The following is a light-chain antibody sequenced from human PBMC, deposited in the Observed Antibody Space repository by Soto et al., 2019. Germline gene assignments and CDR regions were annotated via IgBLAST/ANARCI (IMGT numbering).Light chain of an antibody. CDR3: QQYNDYSWT. CDR2: KAS. CDR1: QNIGIW. Sequence: IQMTQSPSTLSASIGDRVAITCRASQNIGIWLAWYQQRPGKAPRFLIYKASTLESGVPSRFSGSGSGTEFTLPISSLQPDDFATYYCQQYNDYSWTFGQGTKLEIK. J-gene: IGKJ1*01. V-gene: IGKV1-5*03.